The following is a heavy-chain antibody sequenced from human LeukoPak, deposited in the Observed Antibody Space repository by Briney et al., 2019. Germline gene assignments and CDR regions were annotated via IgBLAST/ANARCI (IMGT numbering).Heavy chain of an antibody. CDR3: ARAIGWYDLPWYFDY. V-gene: IGHV1-2*02. CDR2: INPNSGGT. D-gene: IGHD6-19*01. Sequence: ASVKVSCKASGYTFTGYYMHWVRQAPGQGLEWMGWINPNSGGTNYAQKFQGRVTTTRDTSTSTVYMELSSLRSEDTAVYYCARAIGWYDLPWYFDYWGQGTLVTVPS. CDR1: GYTFTGYY. J-gene: IGHJ4*02.